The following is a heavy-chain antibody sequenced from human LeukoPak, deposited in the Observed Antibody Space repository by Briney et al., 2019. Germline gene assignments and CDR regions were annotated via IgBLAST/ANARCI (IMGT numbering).Heavy chain of an antibody. CDR2: INPSGGST. CDR3: ARDVGARGIVGATPDY. J-gene: IGHJ4*02. D-gene: IGHD1-26*01. V-gene: IGHV1-46*01. Sequence: ASVKVSCKASGYTFISYYMHWVRQAPGQGLEWMGIINPSGGSTSYAQKFQGRVTMTRDTSTSTVYMELSSLRSGDTAVYYCARDVGARGIVGATPDYWGQGTLVTVSS. CDR1: GYTFISYY.